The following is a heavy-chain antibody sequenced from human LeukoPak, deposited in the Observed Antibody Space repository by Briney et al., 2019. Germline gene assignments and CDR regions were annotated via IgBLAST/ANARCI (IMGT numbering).Heavy chain of an antibody. V-gene: IGHV1-18*01. D-gene: IGHD3-10*01. Sequence: ASVKVSCKASGYTFTNYAMNWVRQAPGQGLEWMGWISAYNGNTNYAQKLQGRVTMTTDTSTSTAYMELRSLRSDDTAVYYCARPGTYYRGMDAFDIWGQGTMVTVSS. CDR3: ARPGTYYRGMDAFDI. CDR1: GYTFTNYA. J-gene: IGHJ3*02. CDR2: ISAYNGNT.